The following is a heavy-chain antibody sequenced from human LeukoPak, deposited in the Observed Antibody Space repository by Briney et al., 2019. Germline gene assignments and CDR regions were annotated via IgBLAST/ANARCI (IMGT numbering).Heavy chain of an antibody. CDR1: GGTFSSYG. J-gene: IGHJ5*02. D-gene: IGHD3-16*02. Sequence: GASVKVSCKASGGTFSSYGISWVRQAPGQGLEWMGGIIPFFGRADYAQKFQGRVTITADKSTSTAYMDLTSLKSEDTAVYYCARDNNDYVWGSYRYGFDPWGQGTLVTVPS. V-gene: IGHV1-69*06. CDR3: ARDNNDYVWGSYRYGFDP. CDR2: IIPFFGRA.